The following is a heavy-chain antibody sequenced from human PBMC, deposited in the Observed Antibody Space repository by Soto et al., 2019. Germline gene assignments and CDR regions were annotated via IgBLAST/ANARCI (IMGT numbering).Heavy chain of an antibody. CDR2: ISHDGSKT. CDR3: ARGDYFDISGPFSDAFDI. CDR1: GFTFSNYG. V-gene: IGHV3-30*03. Sequence: GGSLRLSCAASGFTFSNYGMHWVRQAPGKGLEWVAVISHDGSKTNYADSVKGRVTISRDNSKDTVYLQMNSLRAEDTAVYYCARGDYFDISGPFSDAFDIWGQGTLVTVS. D-gene: IGHD3-22*01. J-gene: IGHJ3*02.